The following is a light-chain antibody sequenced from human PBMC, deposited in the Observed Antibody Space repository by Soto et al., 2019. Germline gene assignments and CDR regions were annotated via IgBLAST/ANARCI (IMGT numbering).Light chain of an antibody. CDR3: QQYNNWPPGT. Sequence: EIVMTQSPATLSVSPGERATLSCRASQSVSSTLAWYQHKPGHAPRLLIYGASTRATGIPARFSGSGSGTEFTLTISSLQSEDFAVYYCQQYNNWPPGTFGQGTKLEIK. J-gene: IGKJ2*01. V-gene: IGKV3-15*01. CDR1: QSVSST. CDR2: GAS.